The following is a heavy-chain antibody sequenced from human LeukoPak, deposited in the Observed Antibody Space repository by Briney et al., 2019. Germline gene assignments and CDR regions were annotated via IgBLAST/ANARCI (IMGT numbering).Heavy chain of an antibody. V-gene: IGHV1-18*01. D-gene: IGHD3-3*01. Sequence: ASVKVSCKASGYTFTSYGISWVRQAPGQGLEWMGWISAYNGNTNYAQKLQGRVTMTTDTSTSTAYMELRSLRSDDTAVYYCARGPDSYYDFWSGYPFRLSYYDYYMDVWGKGTTVTVSS. CDR3: ARGPDSYYDFWSGYPFRLSYYDYYMDV. CDR2: ISAYNGNT. CDR1: GYTFTSYG. J-gene: IGHJ6*03.